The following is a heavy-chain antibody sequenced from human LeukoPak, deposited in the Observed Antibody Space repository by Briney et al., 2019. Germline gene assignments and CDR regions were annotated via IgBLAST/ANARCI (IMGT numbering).Heavy chain of an antibody. D-gene: IGHD2-2*01. CDR2: ISGSGGST. V-gene: IGHV3-23*01. CDR1: GFSFSTYV. CDR3: AKGSSQPPDV. J-gene: IGHJ6*02. Sequence: GGSLRLSCAASGFSFSTYVMTWVRQAPGKGLEWVSAISGSGGSTYYADSVKGRFTISRDNSKNTLYLQMNSLRAEDTAVYYCAKGSSQPPDVWGQGTTVTVSS.